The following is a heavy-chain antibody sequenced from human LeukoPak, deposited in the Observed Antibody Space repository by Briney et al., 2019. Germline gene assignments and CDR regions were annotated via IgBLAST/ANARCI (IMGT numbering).Heavy chain of an antibody. CDR2: ISSSGSTI. D-gene: IGHD6-13*01. J-gene: IGHJ4*02. CDR3: ARIAGSSWYRWGTGYFDY. Sequence: PGGSLRLSCAASGFTFSSYSMNWVRQAPGKGLEWVSYISSSGSTIYYADSVKGRFTISRDNAKNSLYLQMNSLRAEDTAVYYCARIAGSSWYRWGTGYFDYWGQGTRVTVSS. V-gene: IGHV3-48*04. CDR1: GFTFSSYS.